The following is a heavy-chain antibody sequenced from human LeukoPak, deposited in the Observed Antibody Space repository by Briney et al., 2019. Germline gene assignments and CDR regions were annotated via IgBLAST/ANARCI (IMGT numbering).Heavy chain of an antibody. CDR1: GFTFSSYA. Sequence: PGGSLRLSCAASGFTFSSYAMSWVCQAPGRGLEWVSAISGSGGSTYYADSVKGRFTISRDNSKNTLYLQMNSLRAEDTAVYYCAKATVRAIPPAEFDYWGQGTLVTVSS. V-gene: IGHV3-23*01. CDR2: ISGSGGST. J-gene: IGHJ4*02. CDR3: AKATVRAIPPAEFDY. D-gene: IGHD2-21*01.